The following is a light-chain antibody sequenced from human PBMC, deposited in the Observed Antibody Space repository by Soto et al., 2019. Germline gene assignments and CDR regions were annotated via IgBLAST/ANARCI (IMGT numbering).Light chain of an antibody. CDR2: RNN. CDR1: RSNIGRNF. V-gene: IGLV1-47*01. Sequence: QPVLTQSPSASGTPGQRVTISCSGSRSNIGRNFAYWYQHVPGTAPRLLIQRNNERPSGVPDRFSGSKSGTSGSLAISGLRSDDEATYYCVAWDDTLDAQVFGGGTKLTVL. CDR3: VAWDDTLDAQV. J-gene: IGLJ3*02.